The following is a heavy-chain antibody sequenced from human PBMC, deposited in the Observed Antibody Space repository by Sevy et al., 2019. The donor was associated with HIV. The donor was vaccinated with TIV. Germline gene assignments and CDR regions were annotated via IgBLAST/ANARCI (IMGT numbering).Heavy chain of an antibody. CDR3: ARSQHFSGDYAGHAFDL. V-gene: IGHV4-39*01. D-gene: IGHD2-15*01. CDR2: ISYSGAT. CDR1: GGSVSNPNYY. Sequence: SETLSLTCSVSGGSVSNPNYYWGWIRQPPGKGLEWIGSISYSGATSYNPSLESRVTTSVDTSNNRFSLLLTSVTAADTAVYYCARSQHFSGDYAGHAFDLWGQGTMVTVSS. J-gene: IGHJ3*01.